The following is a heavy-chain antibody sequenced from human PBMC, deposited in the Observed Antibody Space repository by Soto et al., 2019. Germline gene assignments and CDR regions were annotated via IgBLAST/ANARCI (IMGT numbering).Heavy chain of an antibody. V-gene: IGHV3-23*01. CDR1: GFTFSSYA. J-gene: IGHJ4*02. D-gene: IGHD4-17*01. CDR3: AKVTTVTLQFDY. CDR2: ISGSGGST. Sequence: EVQLLESGGGLVQPGGSLRLSCAASGFTFSSYAMSWVRQAPGKGLEWVSAISGSGGSTYYADSVKGRFTISRDNSKNTLYLQRNSLRAEDTAVYYCAKVTTVTLQFDYWGQGTLVPVSS.